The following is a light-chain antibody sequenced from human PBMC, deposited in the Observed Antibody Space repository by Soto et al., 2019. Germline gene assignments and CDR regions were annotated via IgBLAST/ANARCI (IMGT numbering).Light chain of an antibody. CDR2: DAS. V-gene: IGKV3-11*01. CDR1: QSVSRY. Sequence: EIVLTQSPATLSLSPGDRATLSCRASQSVSRYLAWYQQKPGHAPRLLIYDASNRATGIPPRFGGSGSGTDFTLTISSLEPEDFAVYYYQQRSNWPRTFGQGTKLEIK. J-gene: IGKJ2*01. CDR3: QQRSNWPRT.